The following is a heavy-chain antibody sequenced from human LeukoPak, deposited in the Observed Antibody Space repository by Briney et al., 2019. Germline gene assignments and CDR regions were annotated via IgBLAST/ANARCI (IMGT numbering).Heavy chain of an antibody. D-gene: IGHD2-15*01. V-gene: IGHV4-59*08. CDR1: GGSISSYY. Sequence: PSETLSLTCTVSGGSISSYYWSWVRQPPGKGLEWIGYIYYSGSTNYNPSLKSRVTISVDTSKNQFSLKLSSVTAADTAVYYCARHADCSGGSCYPPNWFDPWGQGTLVTVSS. CDR2: IYYSGST. J-gene: IGHJ5*02. CDR3: ARHADCSGGSCYPPNWFDP.